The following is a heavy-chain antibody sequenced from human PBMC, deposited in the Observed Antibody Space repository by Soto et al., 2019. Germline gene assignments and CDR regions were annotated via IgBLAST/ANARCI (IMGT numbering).Heavy chain of an antibody. D-gene: IGHD2-21*02. Sequence: QVQLVQSGAEVKKPASSVKISCEASGGTFSSNTINWVRQAAGQGLEWMGGIIPLFGTPNYPEKFQGRGTITADKSTKTEYMELSGLRSEDTAVYYCASKAACGGGCYAFDSWGQGALVTVSS. J-gene: IGHJ4*02. CDR2: IIPLFGTP. V-gene: IGHV1-69*06. CDR1: GGTFSSNT. CDR3: ASKAACGGGCYAFDS.